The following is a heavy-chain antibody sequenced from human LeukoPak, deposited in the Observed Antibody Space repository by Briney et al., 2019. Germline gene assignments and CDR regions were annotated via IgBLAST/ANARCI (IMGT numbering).Heavy chain of an antibody. J-gene: IGHJ4*02. D-gene: IGHD1-26*01. CDR3: ARDRSGSYSRDY. CDR2: ISYDGSVK. V-gene: IGHV3-30*19. Sequence: PGRSLRLSCAASGFTFSSYGMHWVRQAPGKGLEWVAIISYDGSVKYYADSVKGRFTISRDSFNDTLYLQMNSLRPDDSAVYYCARDRSGSYSRDYWGQGTLVTVSS. CDR1: GFTFSSYG.